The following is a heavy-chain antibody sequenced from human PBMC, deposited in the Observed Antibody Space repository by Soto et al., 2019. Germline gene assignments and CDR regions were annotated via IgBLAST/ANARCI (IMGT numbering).Heavy chain of an antibody. CDR3: ARVPEAGRPLFDY. J-gene: IGHJ4*02. CDR1: GFIFSDFA. D-gene: IGHD6-6*01. V-gene: IGHV3-33*01. CDR2: IWYDGSNE. Sequence: QPGGSLRLSCAASGFIFSDFAMHWVRQAPGKGLEWVAEIWYDGSNEYYGDSVKGRFTISRDNSKNTLYLQLNSLRAEDTAVYYCARVPEAGRPLFDYWGQGALVTVSS.